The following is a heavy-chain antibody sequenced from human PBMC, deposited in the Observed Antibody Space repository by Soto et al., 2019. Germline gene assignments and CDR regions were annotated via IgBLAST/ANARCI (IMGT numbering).Heavy chain of an antibody. CDR3: AAGEASSRNLAPYYLDF. D-gene: IGHD6-13*01. V-gene: IGHV6-1*01. CDR2: TYYKSKWNN. CDR1: GDSVSSNSAA. J-gene: IGHJ4*02. Sequence: PSQTLPLTCAISGDSVSSNSAAWNWIRQSPSRGLEWLGRTYYKSKWNNDYALSVKSRMTINPDTSKNQFSLKLLSVTTADTAVYFCAAGEASSRNLAPYYLDFWGQGTLVTVSS.